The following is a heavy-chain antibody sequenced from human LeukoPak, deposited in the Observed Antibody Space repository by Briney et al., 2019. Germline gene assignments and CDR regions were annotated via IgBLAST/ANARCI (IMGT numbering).Heavy chain of an antibody. CDR1: GGSISSGDYY. J-gene: IGHJ3*02. D-gene: IGHD2-2*01. CDR2: IYYSGST. Sequence: SQTLSLTCTVSGGSISSGDYYWSWIRQPPGKGLEWIGYIYYSGSTYYNPSLRSRVTISVDTSKNQFSLKLSSVTAADTAVYYCARDPVPVSPHAFDIWGQGTMVTVSS. CDR3: ARDPVPVSPHAFDI. V-gene: IGHV4-30-4*08.